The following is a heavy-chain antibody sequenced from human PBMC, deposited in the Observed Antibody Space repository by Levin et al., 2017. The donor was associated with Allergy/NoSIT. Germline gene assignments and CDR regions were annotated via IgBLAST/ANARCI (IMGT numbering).Heavy chain of an antibody. V-gene: IGHV3-21*01. J-gene: IGHJ4*02. Sequence: TGGSLRLSCAASGFTFSSYSMNWVRQAPGKGLEWVSSISSSSSYIYYADSVKGRFTISRDNAKNSLYLQMNSLRAEDTAVYYCARDQGISGYSSAYWGQGTLVTVSS. CDR1: GFTFSSYS. CDR3: ARDQGISGYSSAY. CDR2: ISSSSSYI. D-gene: IGHD5-18*01.